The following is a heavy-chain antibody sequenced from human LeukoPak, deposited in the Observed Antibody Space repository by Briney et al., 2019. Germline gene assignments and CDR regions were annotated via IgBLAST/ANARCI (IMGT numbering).Heavy chain of an antibody. CDR1: GGSISSGGYS. V-gene: IGHV4-61*08. Sequence: SETLSLTCAVSGGSISSGGYSWSWIRQPPGKGLEWIGYIYYSGSTNYNPSLKSRVTISVDTSKNQFSLKLSSVTAADTAVYYCARASDSSGYYYMANWFDPWGQGTLVAVSS. J-gene: IGHJ5*02. D-gene: IGHD3-22*01. CDR3: ARASDSSGYYYMANWFDP. CDR2: IYYSGST.